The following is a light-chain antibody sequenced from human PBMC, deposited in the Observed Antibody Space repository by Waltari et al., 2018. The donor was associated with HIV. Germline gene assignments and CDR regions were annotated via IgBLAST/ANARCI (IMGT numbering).Light chain of an antibody. CDR2: DVD. V-gene: IGLV2-11*01. CDR1: ASNPRGNNF. CDR3: SAYLAPSSWV. Sequence: QSALTQPRSVSGSPGQTVSMSCTGAASNPRGNNFVSWYPQHAGRSPRVVIFDVDMRPADVSGRLPASKSGDTASLTISGLQPDDEAIYYCSAYLAPSSWVFGSGT. J-gene: IGLJ3*02.